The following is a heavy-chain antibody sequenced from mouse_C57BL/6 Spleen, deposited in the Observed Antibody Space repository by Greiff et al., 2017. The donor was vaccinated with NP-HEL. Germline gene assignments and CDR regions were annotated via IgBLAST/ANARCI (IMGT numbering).Heavy chain of an antibody. CDR1: GFTFSSYA. Sequence: EVQGVESGGGLVKPGGSLKLSCAASGFTFSSYAMSWVRQTPEKRLEWVATISDGGSYTYYPDNVKGRFTISRDNAKNNLYLQMSHLKSEDTAMYYCARDTYSNYVNYYAMDYWGQGTSVTVSS. D-gene: IGHD2-5*01. CDR2: ISDGGSYT. V-gene: IGHV5-4*01. J-gene: IGHJ4*01. CDR3: ARDTYSNYVNYYAMDY.